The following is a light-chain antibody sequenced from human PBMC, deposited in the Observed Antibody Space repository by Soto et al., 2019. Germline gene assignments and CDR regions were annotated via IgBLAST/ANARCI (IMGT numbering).Light chain of an antibody. V-gene: IGLV1-40*01. Sequence: QSVLTQPPSVSGAPGQRVTISCTGGSSDIGADSDVHWYQQLPGTAPRLLIYGDSNRPSGVPARFSGSKSGSSASLAITGLQAEDEADDYGQSYDSRLSGHVVFGGGTKLTVL. CDR3: QSYDSRLSGHVV. CDR1: SSDIGADSD. CDR2: GDS. J-gene: IGLJ2*01.